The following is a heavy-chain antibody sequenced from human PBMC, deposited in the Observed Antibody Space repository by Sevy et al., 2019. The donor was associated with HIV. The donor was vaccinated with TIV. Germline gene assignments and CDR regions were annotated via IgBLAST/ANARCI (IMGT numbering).Heavy chain of an antibody. J-gene: IGHJ5*02. V-gene: IGHV4-31*03. CDR1: GDSMSSGAYY. Sequence: SLTCTVSGDSMSSGAYYWSWIRQHPGKGLEWIGYIYYTGSTYYNPSLKSRVVISLDTSKNQFSLKVSSVTAADTAVYYCARGRLIVARERWFDPWGQGIRVTVSS. CDR3: ARGRLIVARERWFDP. D-gene: IGHD5-12*01. CDR2: IYYTGST.